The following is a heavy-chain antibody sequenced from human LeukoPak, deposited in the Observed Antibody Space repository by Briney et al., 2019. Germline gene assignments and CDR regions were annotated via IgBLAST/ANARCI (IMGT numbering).Heavy chain of an antibody. Sequence: VASVKVSCKASGGTFSGSAMHWVRQASGKGLEWVGRIRSKANSYATAYAASVKGRFTISRDDSKNTAYLQMNSLKTEDTAVYYCTALVGATTWGQGTLVTVSS. D-gene: IGHD1-26*01. CDR3: TALVGATT. CDR1: GGTFSGSA. J-gene: IGHJ5*02. CDR2: IRSKANSYAT. V-gene: IGHV3-73*01.